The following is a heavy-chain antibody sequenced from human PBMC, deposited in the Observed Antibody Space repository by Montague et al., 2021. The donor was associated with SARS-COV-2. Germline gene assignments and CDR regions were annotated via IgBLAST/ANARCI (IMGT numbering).Heavy chain of an antibody. V-gene: IGHV4-39*07. CDR3: ARDEYNRYWYKY. Sequence: SETLSPTCTVSAGSLSSRSNYWGWIRQPPGMGLQWIGSVDSAGSTYYXXXLKGRVTISLDTSKNQFSLKLSSVTAADTAVYYCARDEYNRYWYKYWGQGALVTVSS. CDR2: VDSAGST. CDR1: AGSLSSRSNY. J-gene: IGHJ4*02. D-gene: IGHD2-8*02.